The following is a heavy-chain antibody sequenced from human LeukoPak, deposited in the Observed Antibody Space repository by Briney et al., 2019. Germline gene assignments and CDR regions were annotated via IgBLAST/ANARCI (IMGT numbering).Heavy chain of an antibody. V-gene: IGHV4-34*01. CDR3: ARDERYYDILTGFRGHYYMDV. Sequence: SETLSLTCAVYGGSFSGYYWSWIRQPPGKGLEWIGEINHSGSTNYNPSLKSRVTISVDTSKNQFSLKLSSVTAADTAVYYCARDERYYDILTGFRGHYYMDVWGKGTAVTVSS. CDR2: INHSGST. J-gene: IGHJ6*03. D-gene: IGHD3-9*01. CDR1: GGSFSGYY.